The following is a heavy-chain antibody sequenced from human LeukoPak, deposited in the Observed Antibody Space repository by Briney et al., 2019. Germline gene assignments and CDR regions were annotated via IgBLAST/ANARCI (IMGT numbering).Heavy chain of an antibody. J-gene: IGHJ4*02. CDR3: ARGSGAGSGIKTLDY. D-gene: IGHD3-10*01. V-gene: IGHV4-39*07. CDR2: IYDSGST. CDR1: GGSIRSSYYY. Sequence: SETLSLTCTVSGGSIRSSYYYWGWIRQPPGKGLEWIGSIYDSGSTYYNPSLKSRVTISVDTSKNQFSLKLSSVTAADTAVYYCARGSGAGSGIKTLDYWGQGTLVTVSS.